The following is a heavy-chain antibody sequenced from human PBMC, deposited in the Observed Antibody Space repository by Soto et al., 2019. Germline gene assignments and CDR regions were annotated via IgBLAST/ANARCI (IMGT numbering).Heavy chain of an antibody. J-gene: IGHJ4*02. V-gene: IGHV4-28*01. CDR3: ARREIQGPIDY. D-gene: IGHD1-26*01. CDR2: IYYSGTT. CDR1: GYSISSSNW. Sequence: QVQLQESGPGLVKPSDTLSLTCAVSGYSISSSNWWGWIRQPPGKGLEWIGYIYYSGTTYYNPSLKSLVTMSVDTSKHQLTLKLTSVTDVDTAVYYCARREIQGPIDYWGQGTLVTVSS.